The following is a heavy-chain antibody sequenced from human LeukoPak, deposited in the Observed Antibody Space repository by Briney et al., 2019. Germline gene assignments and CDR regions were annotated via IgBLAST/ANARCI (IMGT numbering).Heavy chain of an antibody. CDR3: AKEPTLVVTAIEYYFDY. CDR2: ISYDGSNK. Sequence: PGGSLRLSCAASGFTFSSYGMHWVRQAPGKGLEWVAVISYDGSNKYYADSVKGRFTISRDNSKNTLYLQMNSLRAEDTAVYYCAKEPTLVVTAIEYYFDYWGQGTLVTVSS. V-gene: IGHV3-30*18. J-gene: IGHJ4*02. D-gene: IGHD2-21*02. CDR1: GFTFSSYG.